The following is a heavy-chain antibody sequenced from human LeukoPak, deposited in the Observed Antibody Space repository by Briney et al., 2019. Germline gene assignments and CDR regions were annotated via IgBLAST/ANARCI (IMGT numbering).Heavy chain of an antibody. CDR3: AKGGEWLVSSVYYYYYMDV. V-gene: IGHV3-23*01. J-gene: IGHJ6*03. CDR2: ISGSGGST. CDR1: GFTFSSYE. D-gene: IGHD6-19*01. Sequence: GGSLRLSCAASGFTFSSYEMSWVRQAPGKGLKWVSAISGSGGSTYYADSVKGRFTISRDNSKNTLYMQMNSLRVEDTAVYYCAKGGEWLVSSVYYYYYMDVWGKGTTVTISS.